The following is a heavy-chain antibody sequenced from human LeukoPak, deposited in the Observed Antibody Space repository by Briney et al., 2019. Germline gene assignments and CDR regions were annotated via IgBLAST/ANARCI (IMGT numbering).Heavy chain of an antibody. CDR3: AKDRYYDILTGSPPFDY. CDR1: GFTFSSYA. J-gene: IGHJ4*02. D-gene: IGHD3-9*01. V-gene: IGHV3-23*01. CDR2: ISGSGGST. Sequence: PGGSLRLSCAASGFTFSSYAMSWVRQAPGKGLEWVSAISGSGGSTYYADSVKGRFTISRDNSKNTLYLQMNSLRAEDTAVYYCAKDRYYDILTGSPPFDYWGQGTLVTVSS.